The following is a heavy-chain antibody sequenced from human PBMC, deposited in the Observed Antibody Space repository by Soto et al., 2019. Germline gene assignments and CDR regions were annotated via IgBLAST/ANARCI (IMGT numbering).Heavy chain of an antibody. CDR1: GFTFSSYW. V-gene: IGHV3-7*01. Sequence: EVQLVEYGGGLVQPGGSLRLSCVDSGFTFSSYWMSWVRQARVKGLEWVGNIKQYGSEENYVDSVKGRCTISRDNANNSMYMQMNSLRAEDTAVYYCARIAASGRGWDVWGHGTTVVVSS. D-gene: IGHD6-13*01. CDR2: IKQYGSEE. CDR3: ARIAASGRGWDV. J-gene: IGHJ6*02.